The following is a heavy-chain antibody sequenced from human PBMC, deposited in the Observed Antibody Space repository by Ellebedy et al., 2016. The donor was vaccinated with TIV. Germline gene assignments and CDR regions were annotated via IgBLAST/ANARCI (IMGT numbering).Heavy chain of an antibody. V-gene: IGHV4-34*01. D-gene: IGHD3-3*01. CDR1: GGSFSGYY. CDR2: INHSGST. J-gene: IGHJ6*03. Sequence: GSLRLXXAVYGGSFSGYYWSWIRQPPGKGLEWIGEINHSGSTNYNPSLKSRVTISVDTSKNQFSLKLSSVTAADTAVYYCAREALLHDFWSGYYGYYYYYMDVWGKGTTVTVSS. CDR3: AREALLHDFWSGYYGYYYYYMDV.